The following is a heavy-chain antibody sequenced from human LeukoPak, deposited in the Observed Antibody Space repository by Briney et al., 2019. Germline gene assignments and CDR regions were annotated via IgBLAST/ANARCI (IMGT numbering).Heavy chain of an antibody. CDR3: ASQRFLDY. CDR1: GFPFKNYW. J-gene: IGHJ4*02. CDR2: IKQEGSEK. Sequence: ASLILSFPASGFPFKNYWMNWVRQAPGTGLERVANIKQEGSEKYQVDSVKGRFTLSSNKHKYSLYLPLNSLRVEDAAVYYCASQRFLDYWGQGTLVTVSS. V-gene: IGHV3-7*01. D-gene: IGHD3-3*01.